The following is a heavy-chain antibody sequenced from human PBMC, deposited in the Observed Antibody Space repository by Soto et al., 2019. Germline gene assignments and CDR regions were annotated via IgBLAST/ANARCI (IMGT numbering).Heavy chain of an antibody. J-gene: IGHJ4*02. V-gene: IGHV4-59*01. CDR1: GGSISSYY. CDR2: IYYSGST. CDR3: ARRAIEGPIDC. Sequence: SETLSLTCTVSGGSISSYYWSWIRQPPGKGLEWIGYIYYSGSTNYNPSLKSRVTISVDTSKNQFSLKLSSVTAADTAVYYCARRAIEGPIDCWGQGTLVTVS.